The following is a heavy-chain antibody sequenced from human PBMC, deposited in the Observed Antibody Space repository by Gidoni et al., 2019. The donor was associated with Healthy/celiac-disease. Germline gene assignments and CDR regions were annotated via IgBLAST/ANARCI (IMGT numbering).Heavy chain of an antibody. CDR2: ISSSSSYI. J-gene: IGHJ4*02. CDR3: ARDSWGVVVPAATIDY. Sequence: EVQLVESGGGLVKPGGSLRLSCAASGFTFSSYSMNWVRQAPGKGLEWVSSISSSSSYIYYADSVKGRFTISRDNAKNSLYLQMNSLRAEDTAVYYCARDSWGVVVPAATIDYWGQGTLVTVSS. V-gene: IGHV3-21*01. CDR1: GFTFSSYS. D-gene: IGHD2-2*01.